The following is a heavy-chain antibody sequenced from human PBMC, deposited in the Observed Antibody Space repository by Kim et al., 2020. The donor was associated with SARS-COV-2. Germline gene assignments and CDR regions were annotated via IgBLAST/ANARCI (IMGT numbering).Heavy chain of an antibody. CDR1: GGSISSSSYY. D-gene: IGHD5-12*01. CDR3: AGRIDGYNYRGNDY. J-gene: IGHJ4*02. Sequence: SETLSLTCTVSGGSISSSSYYWGWIRQPPGKGLEWIGSIYYSGSTYYNPSLKSRVTISVDTSKNQFSLKLSSVTAADTAVYYCAGRIDGYNYRGNDYWGQGTLVTVSS. CDR2: IYYSGST. V-gene: IGHV4-39*01.